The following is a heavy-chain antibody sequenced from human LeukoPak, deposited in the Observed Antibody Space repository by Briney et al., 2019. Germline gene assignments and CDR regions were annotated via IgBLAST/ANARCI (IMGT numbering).Heavy chain of an antibody. Sequence: GGSLRLSCITSGFNFPTSWMHWVRQAPGKGLVWVSRINGDGRIRNYADSVKGRFIISRDNAENTVYLQMNSPRAEDTAVYYCARNSDMNFDYWGQGTLVTVS. CDR2: INGDGRIR. D-gene: IGHD2/OR15-2a*01. CDR3: ARNSDMNFDY. CDR1: GFNFPTSW. V-gene: IGHV3-74*01. J-gene: IGHJ4*02.